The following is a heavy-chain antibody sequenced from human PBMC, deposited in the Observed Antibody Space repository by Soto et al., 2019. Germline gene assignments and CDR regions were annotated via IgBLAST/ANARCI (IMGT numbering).Heavy chain of an antibody. J-gene: IGHJ5*02. D-gene: IGHD3-3*01. CDR3: AREGQPSSFDFWSGYYTPNWFDP. CDR1: GGTFSSYA. Sequence: ASVKVSCKASGGTFSSYAISWVRQAPGQGLEWMGGIIPIFGTANYAQKFQGRVTITADESTSTAYMELSSLRSEDTAVYYCAREGQPSSFDFWSGYYTPNWFDPWGQGTLVTVSS. V-gene: IGHV1-69*13. CDR2: IIPIFGTA.